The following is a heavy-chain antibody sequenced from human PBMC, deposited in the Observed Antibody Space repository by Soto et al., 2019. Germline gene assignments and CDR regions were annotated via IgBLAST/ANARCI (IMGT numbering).Heavy chain of an antibody. D-gene: IGHD4-17*01. V-gene: IGHV3-30-3*01. CDR3: ARDRNTVTPTFDY. CDR1: GFTFSSYA. Sequence: GGSLRLSCAASGFTFSSYAMHWVRQAPGKGLEWVAVISYDGSNKYYADSVKGRFTISRDNSKNTLYLQMNSLRAEDTAVYYCARDRNTVTPTFDYWGQGTLVTVSS. J-gene: IGHJ4*02. CDR2: ISYDGSNK.